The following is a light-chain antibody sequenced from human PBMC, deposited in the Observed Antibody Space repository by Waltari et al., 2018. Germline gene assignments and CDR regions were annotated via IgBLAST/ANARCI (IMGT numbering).Light chain of an antibody. CDR2: EVT. J-gene: IGLJ2*01. CDR3: TSYAGSHTLV. V-gene: IGLV2-23*02. Sequence: QSALTQPASVSGSPGQSITISCTGTSRDVGSYNLVSWYQQLPGNAPKLLIYEVTGRPSWTPLRFSGSKSGHTASLTISGLQTEDEADYYCTSYAGSHTLVFGGGTKLTVL. CDR1: SRDVGSYNL.